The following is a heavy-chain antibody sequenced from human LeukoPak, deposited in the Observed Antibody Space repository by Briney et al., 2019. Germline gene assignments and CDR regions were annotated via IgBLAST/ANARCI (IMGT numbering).Heavy chain of an antibody. CDR3: GRGVNYAVDV. D-gene: IGHD3-10*01. CDR1: GGSMSGYC. CDR2: IYYNGIT. Sequence: PSETLSLTCTVPGGSMSGYCWNWIRQPPGQGLEWIGCIYYNGITVYSPSLRSRVTTSLDTSMNQFSLRLTSVTAADTAVYYCGRGVNYAVDVWGQGTTVTVSS. V-gene: IGHV4-59*13. J-gene: IGHJ6*02.